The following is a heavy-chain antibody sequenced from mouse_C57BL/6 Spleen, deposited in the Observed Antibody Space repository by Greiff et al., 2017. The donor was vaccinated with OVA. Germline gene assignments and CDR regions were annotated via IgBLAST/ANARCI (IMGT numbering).Heavy chain of an antibody. D-gene: IGHD1-1*01. V-gene: IGHV1-50*01. CDR1: GYTFTSYW. CDR3: ARQDITTVVATRYWYFDV. J-gene: IGHJ1*03. Sequence: VQLKQPGAELVKPGASVKLSCKASGYTFTSYWMQWVKQRPGQGLEWIGEIDPSDSYTNYNQKFKGKATLTVDTSSSTAYMQLSSLTSEDSAVYYCARQDITTVVATRYWYFDVWGTGTTVTVSS. CDR2: IDPSDSYT.